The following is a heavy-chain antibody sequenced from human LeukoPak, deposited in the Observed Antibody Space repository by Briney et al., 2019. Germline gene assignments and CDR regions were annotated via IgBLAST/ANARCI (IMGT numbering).Heavy chain of an antibody. D-gene: IGHD2-2*01. CDR1: GGSFSDYY. CDR2: IYYSGST. J-gene: IGHJ4*02. V-gene: IGHV4-34*01. CDR3: ARLICSTTSCHDY. Sequence: SETLSLTCAVYGGSFSDYYWSWIRQPPGKGLEWIGSIYYSGSTYCNPSLKSRVTISVDTSKNQFSLKLSSVTAADTAVYYCARLICSTTSCHDYWGQGTLVTVSS.